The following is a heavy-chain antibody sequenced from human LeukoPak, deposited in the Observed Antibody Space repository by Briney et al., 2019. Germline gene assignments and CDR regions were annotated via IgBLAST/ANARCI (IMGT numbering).Heavy chain of an antibody. V-gene: IGHV4-4*07. CDR1: GGSISSYY. CDR3: ASGSSIAAPADAFDI. Sequence: TSETLSLTCTVSGGSISSYYWSWIRQPAGKGLEWIGRIYTSGSTNYNPSLKSRVTMSVDTSKNQFSLKLSSVTAADTAVYYCASGSSIAAPADAFDIWGQGTRVTGSS. CDR2: IYTSGST. J-gene: IGHJ3*02. D-gene: IGHD6-6*01.